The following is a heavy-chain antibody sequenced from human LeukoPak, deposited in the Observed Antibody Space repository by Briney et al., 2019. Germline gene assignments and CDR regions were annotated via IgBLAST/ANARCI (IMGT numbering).Heavy chain of an antibody. Sequence: SETLSLTCTVSGDSISSGSYFWTWIRQPAGKGLEWVGRIYSGSTNYNPSLKSRVTISVDTSKNQFSLRLSSVTAADTAVYYCATGKYTDYNRLSWGSPPKEYYYYYYLDVWGKGTTVTVSS. V-gene: IGHV4-61*02. D-gene: IGHD4-11*01. J-gene: IGHJ6*03. CDR3: ATGKYTDYNRLSWGSPPKEYYYYYYLDV. CDR1: GDSISSGSYF. CDR2: IYSGST.